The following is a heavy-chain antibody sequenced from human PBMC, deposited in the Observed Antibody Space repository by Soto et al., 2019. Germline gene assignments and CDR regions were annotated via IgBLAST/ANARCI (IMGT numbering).Heavy chain of an antibody. D-gene: IGHD2-2*01. Sequence: QGQMVQSGDEVKKPGASVKVSCKASGYTFSSYGITWVRQAPGQGLEWRGWINGYNGDTSYAQKFQGRATMTTDTSTSTAYMELRSLRSDDRAVYYCATDSNAWYHYYGMDVWGQGTTVTVSS. V-gene: IGHV1-18*04. CDR2: INGYNGDT. J-gene: IGHJ6*02. CDR3: ATDSNAWYHYYGMDV. CDR1: GYTFSSYG.